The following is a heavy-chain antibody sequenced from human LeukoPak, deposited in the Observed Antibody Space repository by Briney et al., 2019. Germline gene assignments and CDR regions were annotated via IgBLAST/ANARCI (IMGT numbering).Heavy chain of an antibody. CDR3: ARESPRTFGWRKYYGMDV. Sequence: GGSLRLSCVASGFTFRSYNMHWVRQAPGKGLEWLAVFSKDKSFEYYGDSVKGRFTISRDNPRNTLYLEMNSLRAEDTAVYYCARESPRTFGWRKYYGMDVWGQGTTVTVSS. V-gene: IGHV3-30-3*01. D-gene: IGHD2/OR15-2a*01. J-gene: IGHJ6*02. CDR1: GFTFRSYN. CDR2: FSKDKSFE.